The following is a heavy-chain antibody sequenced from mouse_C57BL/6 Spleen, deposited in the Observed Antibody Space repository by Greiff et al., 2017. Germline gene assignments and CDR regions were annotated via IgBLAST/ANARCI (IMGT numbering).Heavy chain of an antibody. Sequence: VKVVESGPELVKPGASVKISCKASGYAFSSSWMNWVKQRPGKGLEWIGRIYPGDGDTNYNGKFKGKATLTADKSSSTAYMQLSSLTSEDSAVYFGARGGTTVVARGVLAYWGQGTLVTVSA. CDR3: ARGGTTVVARGVLAY. D-gene: IGHD1-1*01. V-gene: IGHV1-82*01. CDR2: IYPGDGDT. CDR1: GYAFSSSW. J-gene: IGHJ3*01.